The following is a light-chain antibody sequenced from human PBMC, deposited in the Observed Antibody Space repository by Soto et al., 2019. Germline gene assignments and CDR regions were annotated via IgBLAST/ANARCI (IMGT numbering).Light chain of an antibody. CDR3: QQYYSSLT. CDR1: QSVLYSSNNKNY. J-gene: IGKJ1*01. CDR2: WAS. Sequence: DIVMTQSPDSLAVSLGERATINCKSSQSVLYSSNNKNYLAWYQQKPGQPPKLLIYWASTRESVVPDRFSGSGSGTYFTLTMSSLQAEDVAVYYCQQYYSSLTFGNGTKVEIK. V-gene: IGKV4-1*01.